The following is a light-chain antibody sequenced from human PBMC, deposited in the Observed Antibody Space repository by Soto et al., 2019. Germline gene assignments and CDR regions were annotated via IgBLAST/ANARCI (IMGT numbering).Light chain of an antibody. V-gene: IGLV1-40*01. CDR1: SSNLGAGYD. Sequence: QSVLTQPPSVSGAPGQRGTISCTGNSSNLGAGYDVHWYQQLPGAAPKLVIFGNRNRPSGVPERFSGSKSGNTASLTISGLQAEDEADYSCCSYAGSVVFGGGTKLTVL. CDR2: GNR. CDR3: CSYAGSVV. J-gene: IGLJ2*01.